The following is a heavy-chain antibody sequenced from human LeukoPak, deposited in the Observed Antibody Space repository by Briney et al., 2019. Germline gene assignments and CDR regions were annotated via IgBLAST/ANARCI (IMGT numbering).Heavy chain of an antibody. D-gene: IGHD2-8*01. CDR1: GGSISSYY. Sequence: PPETLSLTCTVSGGSISSYYWSWIRQPPGKGLEWIGYIYYSGSTNYNPSLKSRVTISVDTSRNQFSLKLSSVTAADTAVYYCARGHPLYAIVLDYWGQGTLVTVSS. CDR2: IYYSGST. J-gene: IGHJ4*02. CDR3: ARGHPLYAIVLDY. V-gene: IGHV4-59*01.